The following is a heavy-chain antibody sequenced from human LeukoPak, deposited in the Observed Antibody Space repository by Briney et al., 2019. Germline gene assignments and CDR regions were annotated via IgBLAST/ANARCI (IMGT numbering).Heavy chain of an antibody. J-gene: IGHJ4*02. CDR3: ARHPSGWYGTFDY. V-gene: IGHV4-59*08. D-gene: IGHD6-19*01. Sequence: SPSETLSLTCPVSAASITTYYWSWIRQPPGKGLEWVGYIFYTGDTSYSPSLKNRVTISLDTSKNQFSLKLSSVTAADTAVYYCARHPSGWYGTFDYWGQGTLVTVSS. CDR1: AASITTYY. CDR2: IFYTGDT.